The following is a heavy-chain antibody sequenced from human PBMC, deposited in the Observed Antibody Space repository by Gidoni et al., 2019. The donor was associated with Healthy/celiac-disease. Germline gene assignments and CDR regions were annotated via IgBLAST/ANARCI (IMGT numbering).Heavy chain of an antibody. Sequence: EVQLVESGGGLVQPGRSLRLSCAASGFTFDDYAMHWVRQAPGKGLEWVSGISWNSGSIGYADSVKGRFTISRDNAKNSLYLQMNSLRAEDTALYYCAKDSGTDIVLMGGVAGWDYWGQGTLVTVSS. D-gene: IGHD2-8*01. CDR1: GFTFDDYA. V-gene: IGHV3-9*01. CDR3: AKDSGTDIVLMGGVAGWDY. J-gene: IGHJ4*02. CDR2: ISWNSGSI.